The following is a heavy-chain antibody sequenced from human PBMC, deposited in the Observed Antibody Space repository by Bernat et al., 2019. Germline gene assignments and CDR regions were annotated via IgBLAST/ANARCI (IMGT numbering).Heavy chain of an antibody. CDR2: IGYDGSYQ. J-gene: IGHJ3*02. CDR3: ARDLGLEAFDN. CDR1: GSRLGGYG. V-gene: IGHV3-33*01. D-gene: IGHD3-16*01. Sequence: QGGVGEGGGGGGQAGRWRRLCCAGSGSRLGGYGMHWVREATGKGLEWVAGIGYDGSYQYYADSVTGRFTISRDKSKNMHYLQMNSLRADDTAVYYCARDLGLEAFDNWGQGTMVTVSS.